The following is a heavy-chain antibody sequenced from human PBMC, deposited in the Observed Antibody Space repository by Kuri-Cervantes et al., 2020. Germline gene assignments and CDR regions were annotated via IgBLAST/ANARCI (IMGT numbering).Heavy chain of an antibody. CDR1: GFTFSSYA. CDR3: ARDLGEWELRNNWFDP. J-gene: IGHJ5*02. V-gene: IGHV3-30-3*01. Sequence: LKISCAASGFTFSSYAMHWVRQAPGKGLEWVAVISYDGSNKYYADSVKGRFTISRDNSKNSLYLQMNSLRAEDTAVYYCARDLGEWELRNNWFDPWGQGTLVTVSS. D-gene: IGHD1-26*01. CDR2: ISYDGSNK.